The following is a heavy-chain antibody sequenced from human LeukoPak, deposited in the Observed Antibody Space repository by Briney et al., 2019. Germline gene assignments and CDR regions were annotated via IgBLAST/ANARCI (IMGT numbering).Heavy chain of an antibody. J-gene: IGHJ5*02. CDR3: ARLLLWFGESGGWFDP. V-gene: IGHV4-4*02. CDR2: IYHSGST. Sequence: TASETLSLTCAVSGGSISSSNWWSWVRQPPGKGLEWIGEIYHSGSTNYNPSLKSRVTISVDTSKNQFSLKLSSVTAADTAVYYCARLLLWFGESGGWFDPWGQGTLVTVSS. D-gene: IGHD3-10*01. CDR1: GGSISSSNW.